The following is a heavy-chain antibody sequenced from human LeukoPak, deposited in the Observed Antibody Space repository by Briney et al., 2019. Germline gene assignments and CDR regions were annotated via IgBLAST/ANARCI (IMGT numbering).Heavy chain of an antibody. Sequence: GGSLRLSCVASGFTFSSYEMNWVRQAPGKGLEWVSYISSSGSTKYYADSVKGRFTISRDNAKNSLYLQMNSLRVEDTAMYYCARDGLRRPPTPYCGGDCPLDYWGQGTLVSVSS. CDR2: ISSSGSTK. CDR1: GFTFSSYE. CDR3: ARDGLRRPPTPYCGGDCPLDY. J-gene: IGHJ4*02. V-gene: IGHV3-48*03. D-gene: IGHD2-21*02.